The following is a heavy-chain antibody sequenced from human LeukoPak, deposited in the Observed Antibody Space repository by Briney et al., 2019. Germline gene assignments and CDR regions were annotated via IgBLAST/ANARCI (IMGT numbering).Heavy chain of an antibody. V-gene: IGHV3-21*06. CDR1: GFTFRTYN. J-gene: IGHJ4*02. Sequence: GGSLRLSCVASGFTFRTYNMNWVRQAPGKGLEWVSFISKTTANIYYGDGVRGRFTISRDNAKNSIHLQMSSLRVDDSGVYYCVRGDGDLFDFWGQGTLDSVSS. CDR3: VRGDGDLFDF. CDR2: ISKTTANI. D-gene: IGHD4-17*01.